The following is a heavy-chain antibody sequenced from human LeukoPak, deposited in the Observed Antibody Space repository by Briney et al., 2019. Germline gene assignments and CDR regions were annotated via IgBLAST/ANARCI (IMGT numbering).Heavy chain of an antibody. Sequence: TGRSLRLSCAASGFTFDDYAMHWVRQAPGKGLEWVSTISGSALSTYYADSVKGRFTISRDNSKNTLYLQMNSLRAEDTALYYCAKVYGAGDFFDAFDMWGQGTMVTVSS. J-gene: IGHJ3*02. D-gene: IGHD2-21*02. CDR2: ISGSALST. V-gene: IGHV3-23*01. CDR3: AKVYGAGDFFDAFDM. CDR1: GFTFDDYA.